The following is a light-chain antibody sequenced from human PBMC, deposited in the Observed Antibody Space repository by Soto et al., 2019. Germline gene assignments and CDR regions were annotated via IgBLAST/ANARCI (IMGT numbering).Light chain of an antibody. V-gene: IGKV3-15*01. J-gene: IGKJ1*01. CDR1: QSVSYN. CDR2: GAS. CDR3: LQYNNWLTWT. Sequence: EIVMTQSPATLSVSPGERATLSCRASQSVSYNLAWYQQKPGQAPRLLIYGASTRATGVPARFSGSGSGTEFTLTLSSLQSEDFAVYYCLQYNNWLTWTFGQGTKVEIK.